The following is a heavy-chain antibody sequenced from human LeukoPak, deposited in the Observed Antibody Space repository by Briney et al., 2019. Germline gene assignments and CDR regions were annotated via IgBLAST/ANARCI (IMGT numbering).Heavy chain of an antibody. Sequence: PGGSLRLSCAASGFNFNSYWMSWVRQAPGKGLECVANIKQDGSEIYFVDSVKGRLTISRDNAKSSLYLQMNSLRGEDTAVYYCATEYCTDKGNFDLWGRGTLVTVSS. CDR2: IKQDGSEI. V-gene: IGHV3-7*02. CDR3: ATEYCTDKGNFDL. CDR1: GFNFNSYW. J-gene: IGHJ2*01. D-gene: IGHD2/OR15-2a*01.